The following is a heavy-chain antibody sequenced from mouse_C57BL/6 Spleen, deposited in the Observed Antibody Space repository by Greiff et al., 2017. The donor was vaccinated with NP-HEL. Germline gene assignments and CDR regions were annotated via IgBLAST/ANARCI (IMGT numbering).Heavy chain of an antibody. CDR2: ISSGGSYT. CDR1: GSTFSSYG. Sequence: EVQGVESGGDLVKPGGSLKLSCAASGSTFSSYGMSWVRQTPDKRLEWVATISSGGSYTYYPDSVKGRFTISRDNAKNTLYLQMSSLKSEDTAMYYCARPPYYGSSLYWYFDVWGTGTTVTVSS. D-gene: IGHD1-1*01. V-gene: IGHV5-6*01. CDR3: ARPPYYGSSLYWYFDV. J-gene: IGHJ1*03.